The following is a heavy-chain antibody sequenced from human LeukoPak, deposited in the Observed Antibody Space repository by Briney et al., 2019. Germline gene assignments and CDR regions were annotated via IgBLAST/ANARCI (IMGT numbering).Heavy chain of an antibody. J-gene: IGHJ1*01. CDR2: INGAGSST. CDR3: ARDLFFSDAGYSSGWRAEYFHH. D-gene: IGHD6-19*01. V-gene: IGHV3-74*01. CDR1: GFTFSSHW. Sequence: PGGSLRLSCAAFGFTFSSHWMHWVRQAPGKGLVWVSRINGAGSSTSYADSVKGRFTVSRDNAKNTLNLQMNSLRAEDTAVYYCARDLFFSDAGYSSGWRAEYFHHWGQGTLVTVSS.